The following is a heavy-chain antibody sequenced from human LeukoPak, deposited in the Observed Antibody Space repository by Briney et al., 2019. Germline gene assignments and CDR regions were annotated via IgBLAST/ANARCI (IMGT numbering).Heavy chain of an antibody. V-gene: IGHV4-4*02. CDR1: GVSISSSNW. D-gene: IGHD3-10*01. CDR2: IYHSGST. Sequence: SETLSLTCAVSGVSISSSNWWSWVRQPPGQGLEWIGEIYHSGSTNYNPSLKSRVTISVDKSKNQFSLKLSSVTAADTAVYYCARVRTDYYGSGSYYRYYYGMDVWGKGTTVTVSS. CDR3: ARVRTDYYGSGSYYRYYYGMDV. J-gene: IGHJ6*04.